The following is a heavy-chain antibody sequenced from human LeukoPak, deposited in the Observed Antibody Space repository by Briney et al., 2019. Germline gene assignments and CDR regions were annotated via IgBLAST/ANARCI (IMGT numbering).Heavy chain of an antibody. CDR1: GFTFSSYA. Sequence: GRSLRLSCAASGFTFSSYAMHWVRQAPGKGLEWVAVISYDGNNKYYADSVKGRFTISRDNSKNTLYLQMNSLRAEDTAVYYCARDGLGATTVGQFDYWGQGTLVTVSS. J-gene: IGHJ4*02. CDR3: ARDGLGATTVGQFDY. D-gene: IGHD1-26*01. CDR2: ISYDGNNK. V-gene: IGHV3-30-3*01.